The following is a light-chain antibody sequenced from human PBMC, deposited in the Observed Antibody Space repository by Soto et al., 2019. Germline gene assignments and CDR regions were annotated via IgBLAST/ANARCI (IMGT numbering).Light chain of an antibody. CDR1: QDISNY. CDR3: QQYDNLPHT. V-gene: IGKV1-33*01. Sequence: DIQMTQSPSSLSASVGDRVTITCQASQDISNYLNWYQQKPGKAPKLLIYDASNLETGVPSRFSGSGSGTDFTFTISSLQPEDIATYDCQQYDNLPHTSGQGTNLEIK. J-gene: IGKJ2*01. CDR2: DAS.